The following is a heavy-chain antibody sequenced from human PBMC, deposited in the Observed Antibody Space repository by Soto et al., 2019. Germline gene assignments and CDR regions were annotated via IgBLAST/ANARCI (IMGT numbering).Heavy chain of an antibody. CDR2: ISGSGGST. CDR1: GFTFSSNA. CDR3: AKLFRPLVGATTRESFDY. J-gene: IGHJ4*02. Sequence: EVQLLESGGGLVQPGGSLRLSCAASGFTFSSNAMSWVRQAPGKGLEGVSAISGSGGSTYYADSVKGRFTISRDNSKNKLYLQMNSLRAEDTAVYYCAKLFRPLVGATTRESFDYWGQGTLVTVSS. V-gene: IGHV3-23*01. D-gene: IGHD1-26*01.